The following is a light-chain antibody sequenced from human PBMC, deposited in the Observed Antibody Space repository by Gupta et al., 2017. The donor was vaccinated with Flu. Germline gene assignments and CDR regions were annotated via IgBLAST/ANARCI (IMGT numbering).Light chain of an antibody. J-gene: IGKJ4*01. V-gene: IGKV1-6*01. CDR3: QHEDNSPFT. CDR2: NVS. Sequence: AIQMTQSPSSLSASVGDRVTITCRASQDIRNTLGWYQQKPGKAPKLLMYNVSTLQSGVPSRFSGSGSGTDFTLTISSRQPEDLATYYCQHEDNSPFTFGRGTKVDIK. CDR1: QDIRNT.